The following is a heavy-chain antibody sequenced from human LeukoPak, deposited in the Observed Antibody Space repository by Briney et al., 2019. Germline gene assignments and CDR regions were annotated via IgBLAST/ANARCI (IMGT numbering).Heavy chain of an antibody. Sequence: GGSLRLSCAASGFTFSSYAMHWVRQAPGKGLEWVAVISYDGSNKYYADSVKGRFTISRDNSKNTLYLQMNSLRAEDTAVYYCARGAFYVLLWFGELSFDYWGQGTLVTVSS. D-gene: IGHD3-10*01. J-gene: IGHJ4*02. CDR1: GFTFSSYA. V-gene: IGHV3-30*04. CDR3: ARGAFYVLLWFGELSFDY. CDR2: ISYDGSNK.